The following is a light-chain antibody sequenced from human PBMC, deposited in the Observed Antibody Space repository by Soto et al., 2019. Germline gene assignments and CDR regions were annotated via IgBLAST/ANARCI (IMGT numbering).Light chain of an antibody. V-gene: IGLV2-14*01. CDR1: ISDIGGYKF. CDR3: ASYTRTTTLV. Sequence: QSVLTQPASVSGSPGQSITISCTGTISDIGGYKFISWYQHHPGKAPKLVIYDVNNRTSGISYRFSGSKSGTTASLTISGLQAEDEADYYFASYTRTTTLVFGGGTKATV. J-gene: IGLJ2*01. CDR2: DVN.